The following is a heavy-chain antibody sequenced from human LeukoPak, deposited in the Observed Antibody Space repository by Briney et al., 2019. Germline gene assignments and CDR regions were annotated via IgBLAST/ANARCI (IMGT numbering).Heavy chain of an antibody. V-gene: IGHV3-23*01. CDR3: ARRGAVTNAFDI. J-gene: IGHJ3*02. CDR1: GFTFSSYA. CDR2: ISGSGSTT. D-gene: IGHD4-17*01. Sequence: GGSLRLSCAASGFTFSSYAMNWVRQAPGKGLEWVSAISGSGSTTYYADSVKGRFTISRDNAKNTLYLQMNSLRAEDTAVYYCARRGAVTNAFDIWGQGTMVTVSS.